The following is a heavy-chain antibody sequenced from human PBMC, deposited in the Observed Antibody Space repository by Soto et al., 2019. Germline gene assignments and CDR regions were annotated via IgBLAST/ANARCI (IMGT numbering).Heavy chain of an antibody. CDR2: IIPIYDAT. V-gene: IGHV1-69*01. Sequence: QVQMVQSGAEVKKPGSSARVSCKVSGGTFSRHSISWVRQAPGQGLEWMGGIIPIYDATQYAQKFQGRLTMNAAESTTPLHMDLSGLSCEDTAIYYCARGLRSVRGPWGQGTLVTVS. CDR1: GGTFSRHS. D-gene: IGHD3-10*01. J-gene: IGHJ4*02. CDR3: ARGLRSVRGP.